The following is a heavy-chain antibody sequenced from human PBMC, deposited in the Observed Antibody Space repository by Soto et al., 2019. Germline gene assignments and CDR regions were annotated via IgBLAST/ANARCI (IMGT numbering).Heavy chain of an antibody. CDR3: ASHIEVGEFFAAPYYYGMDV. J-gene: IGHJ6*02. CDR1: GGSISSYY. CDR2: IYYSGST. D-gene: IGHD3-10*01. V-gene: IGHV4-59*08. Sequence: QVQLQESGPGLVKPSETLSLTCTVSGGSISSYYWSWIRQPPGKGLEWIGYIYYSGSTNYNPSLKTRATLSGVTSKTLFSLRLSSVTAAATAVYYCASHIEVGEFFAAPYYYGMDVWGQGTTVTVSS.